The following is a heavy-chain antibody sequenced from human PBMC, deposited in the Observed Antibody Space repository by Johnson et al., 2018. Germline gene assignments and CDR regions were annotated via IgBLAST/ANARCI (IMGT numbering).Heavy chain of an antibody. Sequence: VQLVQSGGGLVQPGGSLRLSCAASGFTFDDYAMHWVRQAPGKGLEWVSGSTWHSGSIGYADSVKGGFTIYRDNAKNSLYQQMHSLRDEDTAVDYCAGRKREQLVNLDAFDIWGQGTMVTVSS. CDR1: GFTFDDYA. CDR2: STWHSGSI. CDR3: AGRKREQLVNLDAFDI. D-gene: IGHD6-6*01. J-gene: IGHJ3*02. V-gene: IGHV3-9*01.